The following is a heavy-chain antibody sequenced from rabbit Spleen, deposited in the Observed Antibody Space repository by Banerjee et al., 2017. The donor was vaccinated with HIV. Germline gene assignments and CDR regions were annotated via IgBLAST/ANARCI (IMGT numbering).Heavy chain of an antibody. CDR3: ATYSGAGAAWTYSSTRLDL. CDR1: GIDFSSYYY. J-gene: IGHJ3*01. CDR2: IDTSNTFT. Sequence: QQQLEESGGGLVKPGGTLTLTCKASGIDFSSYYYMCWVRQAPGKGLEWIGCIDTSNTFTYYASWAKGRFTISKTSSTTVTLQMTSLTAADTATYFCATYSGAGAAWTYSSTRLDLWGPGTLVTVS. V-gene: IGHV1S45*01. D-gene: IGHD4-1*01.